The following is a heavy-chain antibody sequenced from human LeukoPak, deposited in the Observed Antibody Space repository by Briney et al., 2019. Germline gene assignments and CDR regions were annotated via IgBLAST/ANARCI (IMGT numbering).Heavy chain of an antibody. D-gene: IGHD6-19*01. V-gene: IGHV3-74*01. CDR2: INSDGRST. CDR3: ARVGLYSSGWSA. Sequence: GGSLRLSCAASGFTFSSYSMNWVRQAPGKGLVWVSRINSDGRSTDYTDSVKGRFTISRDNAKNTLYLQMNSLRAEDTAVYYCARVGLYSSGWSAWGQGTLVTVSS. J-gene: IGHJ4*02. CDR1: GFTFSSYS.